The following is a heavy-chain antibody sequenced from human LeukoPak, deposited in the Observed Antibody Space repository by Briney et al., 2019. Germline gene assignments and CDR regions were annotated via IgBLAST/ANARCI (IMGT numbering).Heavy chain of an antibody. J-gene: IGHJ4*02. Sequence: PGVTLRVSCAASGFTFSIYSMSWMSQAPGMRPERVSYIDTGTSTIYYADSVKGRFTISKDNAKNSLYLQMNSLRAEDTAVYYCARVSYYYGSGSHNAYWGQGTLVIVSS. D-gene: IGHD3-10*01. V-gene: IGHV3-48*01. CDR3: ARVSYYYGSGSHNAY. CDR2: IDTGTSTI. CDR1: GFTFSIYS.